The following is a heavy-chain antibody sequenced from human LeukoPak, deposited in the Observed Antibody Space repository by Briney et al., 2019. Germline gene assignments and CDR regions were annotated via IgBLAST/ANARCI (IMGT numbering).Heavy chain of an antibody. Sequence: GSVKVSCKASGYTFTGYYMHWVRQAPGQGLEWMGWINPNSGGTNYAQKFQGRVTMTRDTSISTAYMELSRLRSDDTAVYYCARVRGSRDGYNLGYWGQGTLVTVSS. CDR3: ARVRGSRDGYNLGY. D-gene: IGHD5-24*01. V-gene: IGHV1-2*02. J-gene: IGHJ4*02. CDR2: INPNSGGT. CDR1: GYTFTGYY.